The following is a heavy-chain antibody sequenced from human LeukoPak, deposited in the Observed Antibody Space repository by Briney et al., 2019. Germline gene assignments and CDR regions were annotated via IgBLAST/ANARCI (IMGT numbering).Heavy chain of an antibody. CDR2: ISAYNGNT. D-gene: IGHD3-22*01. V-gene: IGHV1-18*01. CDR3: ARDLSGYYDSSGYYYDYYFDY. CDR1: GYTFTSYG. Sequence: WASVTVSCKASGYTFTSYGISWVRQAPGQGLEWMGWISAYNGNTNYAQKLQGRVTMTTDTSTSTAYMELRSLRSDDTAVYYCARDLSGYYDSSGYYYDYYFDYWGQGTLVTVSS. J-gene: IGHJ4*02.